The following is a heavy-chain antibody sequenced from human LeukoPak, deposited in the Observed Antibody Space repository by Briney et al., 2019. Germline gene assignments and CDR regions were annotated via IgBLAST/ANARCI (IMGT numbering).Heavy chain of an antibody. V-gene: IGHV3-11*01. Sequence: PGGPLTLSCAASGLTFSYYYMIWLRQPPGKGLEGVAYISSSGSTIYYADSVKGRFTISRDNAKNSLYLQMNSLRAEDTAVYYCARGYYTTPIDYWGQGTLVTVSS. CDR1: GLTFSYYY. J-gene: IGHJ4*02. CDR3: ARGYYTTPIDY. D-gene: IGHD3-3*01. CDR2: ISSSGSTI.